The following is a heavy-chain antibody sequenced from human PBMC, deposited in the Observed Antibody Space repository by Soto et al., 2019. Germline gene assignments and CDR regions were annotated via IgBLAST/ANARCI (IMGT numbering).Heavy chain of an antibody. CDR1: GFSLTTRPVG. V-gene: IGHV2-5*02. D-gene: IGHD6-19*01. Sequence: QITLKESGPTLVKPTQTLTLTCTFSGFSLTTRPVGVGWIRQPPGHALEWLALIYWDDDKRYNPSLKTRVTITKDTSKNQVVLTMTNMDPVDAATYYCAHRQLYNGAWKAGTFDYWGQGALVTVSS. J-gene: IGHJ4*02. CDR2: IYWDDDK. CDR3: AHRQLYNGAWKAGTFDY.